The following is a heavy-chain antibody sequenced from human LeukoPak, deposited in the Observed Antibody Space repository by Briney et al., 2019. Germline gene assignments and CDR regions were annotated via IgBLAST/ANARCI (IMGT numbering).Heavy chain of an antibody. CDR1: GGSFSGYY. V-gene: IGHV4-34*01. CDR3: ARRPNCSSTSCYTQYFDL. D-gene: IGHD2-2*01. J-gene: IGHJ2*01. CDR2: INHSGST. Sequence: PSETLSLTCAVYGGSFSGYYWSWIRQPPGKGLEWIGEINHSGSTNYNPSLKSRVTISVGTSKNQFSLKLSSVTAADTAVYYCARRPNCSSTSCYTQYFDLWGRGTLVTVSS.